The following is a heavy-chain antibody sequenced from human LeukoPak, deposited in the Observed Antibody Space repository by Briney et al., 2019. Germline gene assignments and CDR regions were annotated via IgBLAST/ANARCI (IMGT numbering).Heavy chain of an antibody. D-gene: IGHD6-13*01. CDR2: ITGSGGTK. Sequence: GGSLRLSCAASGFSFTSYAMSWVRQAPGKGLEWVSAITGSGGTKYYADSVKGRFTISRDSSKNTLFLQMNSLGAEDTAVYSCAKGLAPFTSGWYAFDYWGRGTLVTVSS. CDR3: AKGLAPFTSGWYAFDY. V-gene: IGHV3-23*01. CDR1: GFSFTSYA. J-gene: IGHJ4*02.